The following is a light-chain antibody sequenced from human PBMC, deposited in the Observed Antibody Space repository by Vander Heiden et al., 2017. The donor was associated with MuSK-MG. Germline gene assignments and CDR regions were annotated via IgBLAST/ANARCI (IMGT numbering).Light chain of an antibody. CDR3: QQYSNWPIT. J-gene: IGKJ5*01. V-gene: IGKV3-15*01. Sequence: IVMTQSPATLSVSPGERATISCRARQSVGSNLAWYQLKPGPAPILLIYGSSARATGVPGMFSGSGSGTLFMLTVSSLQSEYVAVYSCQQYSNWPITFGQGTRLEIK. CDR1: QSVGSN. CDR2: GSS.